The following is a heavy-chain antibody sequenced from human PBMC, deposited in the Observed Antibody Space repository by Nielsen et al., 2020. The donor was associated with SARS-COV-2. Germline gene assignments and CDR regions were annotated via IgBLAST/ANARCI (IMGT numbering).Heavy chain of an antibody. J-gene: IGHJ4*02. CDR3: ARGRFYGSTTYYPYYFDF. CDR2: IKPDESET. V-gene: IGHV3-7*01. D-gene: IGHD3-10*01. Sequence: WIRQPPGKGLEWVANIKPDESETYFADSVRGRFSISRDNAKNSLYLQMDSLRGEDAGVYFCARGRFYGSTTYYPYYFDFWGQGTLVTVSS.